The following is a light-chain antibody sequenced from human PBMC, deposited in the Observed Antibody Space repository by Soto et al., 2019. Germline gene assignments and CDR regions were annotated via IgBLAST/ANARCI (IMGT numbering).Light chain of an antibody. CDR2: AES. Sequence: AIRMTQSPSLLSAYTEDRVTIRFRMSQGISSYLAWYQQKPGKAPELLIYAESTLQSGVPSRFSGSGSGTDLTLTITTLQPEDIATSYCQQSYSTPRFGGGTKVDI. J-gene: IGKJ4*01. CDR3: QQSYSTPR. V-gene: IGKV1D-8*02. CDR1: QGISSY.